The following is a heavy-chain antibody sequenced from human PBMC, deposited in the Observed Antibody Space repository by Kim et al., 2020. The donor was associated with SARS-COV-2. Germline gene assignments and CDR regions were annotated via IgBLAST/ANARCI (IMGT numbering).Heavy chain of an antibody. CDR3: ARYSGKSTRDFDY. CDR2: IYPDDSDT. D-gene: IGHD1-26*01. V-gene: IGHV5-51*01. J-gene: IGHJ4*02. CDR1: GYSFTPYW. Sequence: GESLKISCKGSGYSFTPYWIAWVRQMPGKGLEWMGIIYPDDSDTRYSPSFQGHVSISADKSISTAYLQWSSLRASDTAMYYCARYSGKSTRDFDYWGQGTLVTVSS.